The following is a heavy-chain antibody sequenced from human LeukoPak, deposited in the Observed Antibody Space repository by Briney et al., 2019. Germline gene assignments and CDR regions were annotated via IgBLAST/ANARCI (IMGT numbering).Heavy chain of an antibody. CDR1: GFTFSSYS. J-gene: IGHJ4*02. V-gene: IGHV3-21*01. CDR3: ARERGTTVRGVIPDY. D-gene: IGHD3-10*01. CDR2: ISSSSSYI. Sequence: GGSLRLSCAASGFTFSSYSMNWVRQAPGKGLEWVSSISSSSSYIYYADSVKGRFTISRDNAKNSLYLQMNSLRAEDTAVYYCARERGTTVRGVIPDYWGQGTLVTVSS.